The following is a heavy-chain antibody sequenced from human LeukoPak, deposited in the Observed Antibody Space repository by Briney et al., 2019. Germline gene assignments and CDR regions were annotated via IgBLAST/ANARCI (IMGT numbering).Heavy chain of an antibody. CDR1: GYSISSGYF. V-gene: IGHV4-38-2*01. J-gene: IGHJ6*03. CDR3: ARVVPAIGYYYYYYMDV. Sequence: PSETLSLTCGVSGYSISSGYFWGWIRQPPGKGLEWIGSIYHSGSTYYNPSLKSRVTISVDTSKNQFSLKLSSVTAADTAVYYCARVVPAIGYYYYYYMDVWGKGTTVTVSS. CDR2: IYHSGST. D-gene: IGHD2-2*01.